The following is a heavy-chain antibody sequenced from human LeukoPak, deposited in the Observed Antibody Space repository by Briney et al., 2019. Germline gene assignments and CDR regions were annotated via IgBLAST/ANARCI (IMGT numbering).Heavy chain of an antibody. CDR3: ARDQHHIAAAGTIDY. CDR1: GFTFRNYV. Sequence: PGGSLGLSCAASGFTFRNYVIHWVRQAPGKGLEWVAVTSSDLNVKLYADSVKGRFTISRDNSRSTLYLRMNSLRAEDTAVYYCARDQHHIAAAGTIDYWGQGTLVTVSS. CDR2: TSSDLNVK. V-gene: IGHV3-30-3*01. D-gene: IGHD6-13*01. J-gene: IGHJ4*02.